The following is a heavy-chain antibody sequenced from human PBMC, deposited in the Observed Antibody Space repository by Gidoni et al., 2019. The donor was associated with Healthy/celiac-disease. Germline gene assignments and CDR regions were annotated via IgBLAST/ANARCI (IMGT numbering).Heavy chain of an antibody. CDR2: ISYDGSNK. J-gene: IGHJ4*02. CDR1: GFTFSSYA. D-gene: IGHD5-18*01. V-gene: IGHV3-30-3*01. CDR3: ARAGGVKTIQLWSSNSPFDY. Sequence: QVQLVESGGGVVQPGRSLRPSCAASGFTFSSYAMHWVRQAPGKGLEGVAVISYDGSNKYYADSVKGRFTISRDNSKNTLYLQMNSLRAEDTAVYYCARAGGVKTIQLWSSNSPFDYWGQGTLVTVSS.